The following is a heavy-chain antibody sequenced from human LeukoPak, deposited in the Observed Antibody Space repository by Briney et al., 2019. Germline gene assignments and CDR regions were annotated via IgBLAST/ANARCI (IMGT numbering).Heavy chain of an antibody. CDR2: IYYSGST. J-gene: IGHJ4*02. D-gene: IGHD2-21*01. CDR3: ARHRLRGRVAVLYYFDY. Sequence: PSETQSLTCTVSGGSISSFYWSWIRQPSGKGLEWSGYIYYSGSTNYNPSLKSRVTISVDTSKNQFSLNLSSVTAADTAVYYCARHRLRGRVAVLYYFDYWGRGTLVTVSS. V-gene: IGHV4-59*08. CDR1: GGSISSFY.